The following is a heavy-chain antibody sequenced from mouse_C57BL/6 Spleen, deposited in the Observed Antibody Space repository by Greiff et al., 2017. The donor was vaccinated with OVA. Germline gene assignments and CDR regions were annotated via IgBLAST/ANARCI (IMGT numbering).Heavy chain of an antibody. D-gene: IGHD3-3*01. CDR2: IDPENGDT. Sequence: VHVKQSGAELVRPGASVKLSCTASGFNIKDDYMHWVKQRPEQGLEWIGWIDPENGDTEYASKFQGKATITADTSSNTAYLQLSSLTSEDTAVYYCTTRGDFAYWGQGTLVTVSA. CDR3: TTRGDFAY. V-gene: IGHV14-4*01. J-gene: IGHJ3*01. CDR1: GFNIKDDY.